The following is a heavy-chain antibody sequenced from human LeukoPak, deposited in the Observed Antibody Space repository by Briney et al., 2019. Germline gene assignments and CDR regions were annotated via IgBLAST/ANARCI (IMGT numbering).Heavy chain of an antibody. J-gene: IGHJ6*03. CDR2: INQDGSVK. CDR3: TRDSQDSYVYYMVV. CDR1: GVTFSRYW. Sequence: GGSLRLSCAVSGVTFSRYWMSWVRQAPGKGLEWVANINQDGSVKYYVDSVKGRFTISRDSAKNSLYLQMNSLRAEDTAVYYCTRDSQDSYVYYMVVWGKGTTVTVSS. D-gene: IGHD3-10*02. V-gene: IGHV3-7*01.